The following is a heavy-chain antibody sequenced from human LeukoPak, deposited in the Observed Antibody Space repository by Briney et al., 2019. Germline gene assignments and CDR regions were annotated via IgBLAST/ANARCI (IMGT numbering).Heavy chain of an antibody. J-gene: IGHJ4*02. V-gene: IGHV3-23*01. CDR2: TSGDATST. Sequence: GSLRLSCAASGFTFSNYWMTWVRQAPGKGLEWVSTTSGDATSTYYADSVKGRFTISRDNSKTTLFLQMNSLRAEDTAVYYCAKRTSGSSWYSSDSWGQGTLVTVSS. CDR3: AKRTSGSSWYSSDS. CDR1: GFTFSNYW. D-gene: IGHD6-13*01.